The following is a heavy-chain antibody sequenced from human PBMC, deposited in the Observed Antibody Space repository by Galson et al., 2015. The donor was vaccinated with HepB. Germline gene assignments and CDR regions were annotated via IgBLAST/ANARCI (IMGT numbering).Heavy chain of an antibody. J-gene: IGHJ6*03. V-gene: IGHV3-21*01. CDR1: GFTFSSYS. CDR3: ARSDHIVVVPAAIPGAYYYYYMDV. D-gene: IGHD2-2*02. CDR2: ISSSSSYI. Sequence: SLRLSCAASGFTFSSYSMNWVRQAPGKGLEWVSSISSSSSYIYYADSVKGRFTISRDNAKNSLYLQMNSLRAEDTAVYYCARSDHIVVVPAAIPGAYYYYYMDVWGKGTTVTVSS.